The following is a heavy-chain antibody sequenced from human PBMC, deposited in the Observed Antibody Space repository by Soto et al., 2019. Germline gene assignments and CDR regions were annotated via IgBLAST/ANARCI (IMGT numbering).Heavy chain of an antibody. V-gene: IGHV4-34*01. CDR3: ATRITVFGLLIPPFDP. CDR1: GGSVNGYY. CDR2: INHTGGT. Sequence: PSETLSLTCAVYGGSVNGYYWNWIRQPPGKGLEWIGEINHTGGTHYNPSLESRVTMSVDTSKNQFSLRLSSVTAADTAIYYCATRITVFGLLIPPFDPWGQGTLVTVSS. J-gene: IGHJ5*02. D-gene: IGHD3-3*01.